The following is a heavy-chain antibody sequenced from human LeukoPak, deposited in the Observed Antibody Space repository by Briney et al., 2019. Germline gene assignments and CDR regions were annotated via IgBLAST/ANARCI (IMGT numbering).Heavy chain of an antibody. J-gene: IGHJ4*02. CDR1: GFTFSSYA. D-gene: IGHD3-22*01. CDR3: ARGMIVVARDY. CDR2: ISYDGSNK. V-gene: IGHV3-30*04. Sequence: PEGSLRLSCAASGFTFSSYAMHWVRQAPGKGLEWVAVISYDGSNKYYADSVKGRFTISRDNSKNTLYLQMNSLRAEDTAVYYCARGMIVVARDYWGQGTLVTVSS.